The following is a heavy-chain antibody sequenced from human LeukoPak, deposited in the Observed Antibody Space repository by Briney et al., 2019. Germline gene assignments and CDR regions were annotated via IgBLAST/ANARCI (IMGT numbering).Heavy chain of an antibody. Sequence: PGGSLRLSCAASGFTFSSYAMSWVRQAPGKALEWVSTISGSGGTTYYTDSVRGRFTISRDNSNNTLFLQMNSLRAEDTAVYYCVLFLRYVDYWGQGTPVTVSS. V-gene: IGHV3-23*01. D-gene: IGHD2-21*01. J-gene: IGHJ4*02. CDR2: ISGSGGTT. CDR3: VLFLRYVDY. CDR1: GFTFSSYA.